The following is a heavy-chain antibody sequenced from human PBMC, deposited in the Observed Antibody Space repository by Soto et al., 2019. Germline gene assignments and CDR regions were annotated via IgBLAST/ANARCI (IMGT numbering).Heavy chain of an antibody. CDR2: INPNSGRT. D-gene: IGHD3-22*01. Sequence: GASVKVSFKASGYTFTGYYMHWVRQAPGQGLEWMGGINPNSGRTNYAQKFQGRVTMTRDTSISTAYMELSRLRSDDTAVYYCARDSNDYDSSRLDYWGQGTLVTVSS. V-gene: IGHV1-2*02. CDR3: ARDSNDYDSSRLDY. J-gene: IGHJ4*02. CDR1: GYTFTGYY.